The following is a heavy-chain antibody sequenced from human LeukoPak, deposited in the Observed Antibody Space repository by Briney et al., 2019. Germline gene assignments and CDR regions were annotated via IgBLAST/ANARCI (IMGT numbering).Heavy chain of an antibody. Sequence: SETLSLTCTVSGGSVSSGSHYWSWIRQPPGKGLEWIGYIYYSGSTYYNPSLKSRVTISVDTSKNQFSLKLSSVTAADTAVYYCARTTTVTTFFDYWGQGTLVTVSS. CDR3: ARTTTVTTFFDY. J-gene: IGHJ4*02. CDR1: GGSVSSGSHY. D-gene: IGHD4-17*01. CDR2: IYYSGST. V-gene: IGHV4-31*03.